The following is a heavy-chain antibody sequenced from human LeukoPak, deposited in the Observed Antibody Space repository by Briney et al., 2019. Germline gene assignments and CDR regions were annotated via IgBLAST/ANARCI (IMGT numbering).Heavy chain of an antibody. D-gene: IGHD5-18*01. V-gene: IGHV3-48*01. CDR1: GFTFSSYS. CDR2: ISSSSSTI. J-gene: IGHJ4*02. CDR3: ARDGGYSYGVRGVLDY. Sequence: GGSLRLSCAASGFTFSSYSMNWVRQAPGKGLEWVSYISSSSSTIYYADSVKGRFTISRDNAKNSLYLQMNSLRAEDTAVYYCARDGGYSYGVRGVLDYWGQGTLVTVSS.